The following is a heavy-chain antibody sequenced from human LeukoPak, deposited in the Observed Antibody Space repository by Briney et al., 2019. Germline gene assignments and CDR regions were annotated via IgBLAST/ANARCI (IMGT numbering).Heavy chain of an antibody. CDR2: IPFDGSNK. J-gene: IGHJ4*02. CDR1: GFSISSYA. V-gene: IGHV3-30*04. Sequence: AESLSLSCAASGFSISSYAMHWVRLPQAAGLEWEAVIPFDGSNKSYANSVKGRFTITRDNSKDTTYLQMNTPRLRDTAVYYWAGGGYTSGHYENFDYWGQGTMVTVSS. D-gene: IGHD3-22*01. CDR3: AGGGYTSGHYENFDY.